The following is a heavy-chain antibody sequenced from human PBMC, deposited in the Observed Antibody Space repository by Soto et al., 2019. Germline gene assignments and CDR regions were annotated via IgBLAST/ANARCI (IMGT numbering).Heavy chain of an antibody. J-gene: IGHJ6*02. Sequence: SSETLSLPRTVSGGSISSGDYYWSRIRQHPGKRLVWIGYIYYSGSTYYNLSLMSRVTISVDTSKNQFSLKLSSVTAADTAVYYCARGRHILTGYYRDFSYGMDVWGQGTTVTVSS. CDR1: GGSISSGDYY. CDR3: ARGRHILTGYYRDFSYGMDV. D-gene: IGHD3-9*01. V-gene: IGHV4-31*03. CDR2: IYYSGST.